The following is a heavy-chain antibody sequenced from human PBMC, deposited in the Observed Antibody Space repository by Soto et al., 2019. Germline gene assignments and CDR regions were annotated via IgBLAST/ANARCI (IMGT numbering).Heavy chain of an antibody. Sequence: PGGSLRLSCAASGFTFSSYAMSWVRQAPGKGLEWVSAISGSGASTYYADSVKGRFTVSRDNSKNTLYLQMNSLRAEDTAVYFCAKDRRVAVAGSDYWGQGTLVTVSS. J-gene: IGHJ4*02. CDR3: AKDRRVAVAGSDY. D-gene: IGHD6-19*01. CDR1: GFTFSSYA. V-gene: IGHV3-23*01. CDR2: ISGSGAST.